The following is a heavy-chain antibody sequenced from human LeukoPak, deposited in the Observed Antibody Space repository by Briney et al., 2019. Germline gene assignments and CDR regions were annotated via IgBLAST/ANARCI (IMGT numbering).Heavy chain of an antibody. CDR3: ARAGGSSSYTENNWFDP. CDR2: INPSGGST. CDR1: GYTFTSYY. D-gene: IGHD6-6*01. Sequence: GASVKVSCKASGYTFTSYYMHWVRQAPGQGLEWMGIINPSGGSTSYAQKFQGRVTMTRDMSTSTVYMELSSLRSEDTAVYYCARAGGSSSYTENNWFDPWGQGTLVTVSS. V-gene: IGHV1-46*01. J-gene: IGHJ5*02.